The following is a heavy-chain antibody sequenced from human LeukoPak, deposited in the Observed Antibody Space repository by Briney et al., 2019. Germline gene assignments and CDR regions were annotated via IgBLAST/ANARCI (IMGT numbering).Heavy chain of an antibody. V-gene: IGHV3-7*01. D-gene: IGHD2-21*02. CDR1: GFTFSSYW. Sequence: GGSLRLSCAASGFTFSSYWMSWVRQAPGKGLEWVANIKQDGSEKYYVDSVKGRFTISRDNAKNSLYLQMNSLRAEDTAVYYCARAPHIVVVTAMAFDYWGQGTLVTVSP. CDR3: ARAPHIVVVTAMAFDY. J-gene: IGHJ4*02. CDR2: IKQDGSEK.